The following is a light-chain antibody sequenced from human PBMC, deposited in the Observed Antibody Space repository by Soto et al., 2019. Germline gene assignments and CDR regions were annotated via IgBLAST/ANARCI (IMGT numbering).Light chain of an antibody. Sequence: IVLTQSPGTLSLSPGERATLSCRASQSVSSSYLAWYQQKTGQAPRLLIDGASSRATGIPDRFSGSGSGTNFTLTISKLEPEELAVYYWQQYGSVIPFGQGTRLEIK. CDR2: GAS. CDR1: QSVSSSY. V-gene: IGKV3-20*01. CDR3: QQYGSVIP. J-gene: IGKJ5*01.